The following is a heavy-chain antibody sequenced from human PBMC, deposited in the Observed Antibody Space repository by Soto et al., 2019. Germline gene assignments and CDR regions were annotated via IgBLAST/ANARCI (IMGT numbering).Heavy chain of an antibody. CDR2: IHNSGST. J-gene: IGHJ4*02. CDR1: NGSISSGGYY. Sequence: QVQLQESGPGLVKPSQTLSLTCTVSNGSISSGGYYWSWIRQHPEKGLELIGYIHNSGSTYYSPSLKSRVTISVDTSKNQFSLKLSSVTAADTAVYYCARGDGRGYEGEYFDYWGQGTLVAVSS. V-gene: IGHV4-31*03. D-gene: IGHD3-22*01. CDR3: ARGDGRGYEGEYFDY.